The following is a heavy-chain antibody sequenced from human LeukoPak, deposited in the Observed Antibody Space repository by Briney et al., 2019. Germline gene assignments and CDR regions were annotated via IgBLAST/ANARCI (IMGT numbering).Heavy chain of an antibody. J-gene: IGHJ4*02. Sequence: ASVKVSFKRSGYTFIDHYLHWLRQAPGQGLDSLGCIDPDTGDTSYPQKVQGSLTMTRDTSRSSVYMELNRVRADDTDVYDCAIAGHNSNSGGYDFWGLGTLVTVSS. CDR1: GYTFIDHY. V-gene: IGHV1-2*02. CDR2: IDPDTGDT. CDR3: AIAGHNSNSGGYDF. D-gene: IGHD3-22*01.